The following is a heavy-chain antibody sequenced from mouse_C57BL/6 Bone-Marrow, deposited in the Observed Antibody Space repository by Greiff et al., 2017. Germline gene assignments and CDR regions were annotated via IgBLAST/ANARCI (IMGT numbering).Heavy chain of an antibody. CDR3: ARLLTGSSYFDY. CDR2: IYPGDGDT. CDR1: GYAFSSYW. Sequence: QVQLQQPGAELVKPGASVKISCKASGYAFSSYWMNWVKQRPGKGLEWIGQIYPGDGDTNYNGKFKGKATLTADKSSSTAYMQLSSLTSEDSAVYFCARLLTGSSYFDYWGQGTTLTVSS. J-gene: IGHJ2*01. V-gene: IGHV1-80*01. D-gene: IGHD4-1*01.